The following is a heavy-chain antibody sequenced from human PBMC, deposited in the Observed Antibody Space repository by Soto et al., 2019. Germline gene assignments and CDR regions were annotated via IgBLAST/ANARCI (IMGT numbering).Heavy chain of an antibody. CDR1: GFTFSSYA. CDR2: ISGSGDST. V-gene: IGHV3-23*01. CDR3: AKERIAARRWMDYYYYGMYV. D-gene: IGHD6-6*01. Sequence: EVQLLESGGGLVQPGGSLRLSCAASGFTFSSYAMSWVRQAPGKGLEWVSGISGSGDSTYYADSVKGRFTISRDNSKNTLYLQINSLRAEDPAVYYCAKERIAARRWMDYYYYGMYVWGQGTPVTVSS. J-gene: IGHJ6*02.